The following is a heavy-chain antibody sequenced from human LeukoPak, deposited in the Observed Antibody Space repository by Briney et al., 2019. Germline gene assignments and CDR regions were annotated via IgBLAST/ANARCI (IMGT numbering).Heavy chain of an antibody. D-gene: IGHD1-26*01. J-gene: IGHJ4*02. CDR1: EFNFNNYA. CDR3: AKDGVGATSRGPSYFDY. CDR2: ISGSGAST. Sequence: GGSLRLSCAASEFNFNNYAMSWVRQAPGKGLEWVSAISGSGASTYYADSVKGRFTISRDNSKNTLYLQMNSLRAEDTAVYYCAKDGVGATSRGPSYFDYWGQGTLVPVSS. V-gene: IGHV3-23*01.